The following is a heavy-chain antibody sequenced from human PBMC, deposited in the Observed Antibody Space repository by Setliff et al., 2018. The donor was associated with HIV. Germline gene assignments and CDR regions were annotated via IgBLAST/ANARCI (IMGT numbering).Heavy chain of an antibody. CDR3: ARDHVTTSGSDAFDI. D-gene: IGHD4-17*01. V-gene: IGHV4-39*07. Sequence: PSETLSLTCTVSGGSIRATSYYWGWIRQPPGKGLEWIGSIYHSGSTYYNPSLKSRVTISVDTSKNQFSLKLSSVTAADTAVYYCARDHVTTSGSDAFDIWGQGTMVTVS. CDR2: IYHSGST. CDR1: GGSIRATSYY. J-gene: IGHJ3*02.